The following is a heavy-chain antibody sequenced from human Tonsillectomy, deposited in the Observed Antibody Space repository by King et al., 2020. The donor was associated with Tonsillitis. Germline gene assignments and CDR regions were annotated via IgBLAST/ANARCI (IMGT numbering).Heavy chain of an antibody. CDR2: IYHSGST. Sequence: QLQESGPGLVKPSGTLSLTCAVSGDSISSSNWWSWVRQPPGKGLEWSGEIYHSGSTNYNPSLKSRVTISVDKSKNQFSLKLSSVTAADTAVYYCARFMVRGVGANWFDPWGQGTLVTVSS. V-gene: IGHV4-4*02. CDR1: GDSISSSNW. J-gene: IGHJ5*02. CDR3: ARFMVRGVGANWFDP. D-gene: IGHD3-10*01.